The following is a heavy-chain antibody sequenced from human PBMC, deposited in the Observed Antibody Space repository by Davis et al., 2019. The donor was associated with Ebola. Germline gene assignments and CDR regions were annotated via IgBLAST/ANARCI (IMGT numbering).Heavy chain of an antibody. D-gene: IGHD1-7*01. Sequence: GESLKISCAASGFPFKNYAMTWVRQAPGKGLEWLSAISADGGTTYYADSVKGRFTISRDKAKNPLYVHLNSLRADDTALYFSAKGLYSWNSGMDVWGRGATVTVSS. CDR1: GFPFKNYA. CDR3: AKGLYSWNSGMDV. V-gene: IGHV3-23*01. CDR2: ISADGGTT. J-gene: IGHJ6*03.